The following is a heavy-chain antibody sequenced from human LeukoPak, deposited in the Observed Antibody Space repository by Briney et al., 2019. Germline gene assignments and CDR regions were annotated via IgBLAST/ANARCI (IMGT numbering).Heavy chain of an antibody. CDR1: GFTFSSYE. V-gene: IGHV3-48*03. J-gene: IGHJ5*02. D-gene: IGHD3-9*01. Sequence: GGSLRLSCAASGFTFSSYEMNWVRQAPGKGLEWISYISGSGSTIYYADSVKGRFTISRDNARSSLYLQMNSLRAEDTAVYYCARDGDYDILTGPINWFDPWGQGTLVTVSS. CDR3: ARDGDYDILTGPINWFDP. CDR2: ISGSGSTI.